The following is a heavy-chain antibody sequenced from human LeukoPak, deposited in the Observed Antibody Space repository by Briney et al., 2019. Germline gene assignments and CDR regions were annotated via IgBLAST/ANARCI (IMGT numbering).Heavy chain of an antibody. J-gene: IGHJ3*02. CDR3: ASYVWGTYRYSAFDI. D-gene: IGHD3-16*02. CDR2: ITSSSSYI. CDR1: GFTFNTYN. Sequence: PGGSLRLSCAASGFTFNTYNMNWVRQAPGQGLEWVSSITSSSSYIYYADSVKGRFTISRDNAKNSLYLQMNSLRAEDTAVYYCASYVWGTYRYSAFDIWGQGTKVTVSS. V-gene: IGHV3-21*01.